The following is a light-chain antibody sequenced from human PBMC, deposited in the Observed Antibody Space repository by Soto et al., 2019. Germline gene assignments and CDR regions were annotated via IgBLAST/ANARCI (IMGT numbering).Light chain of an antibody. CDR3: QHDYNLLT. CDR1: QTVSSSS. CDR2: GAS. Sequence: EIVMTQSPATLSVSPGERATLSCRASQTVSSSSLTWCQHKPGQAPGLLIYGASTRATAIPARFSGSGSGTDFALTVSSLQPEDFAVYCCQHDYNLLTFGGGTKVDIK. J-gene: IGKJ4*01. V-gene: IGKV3D-7*01.